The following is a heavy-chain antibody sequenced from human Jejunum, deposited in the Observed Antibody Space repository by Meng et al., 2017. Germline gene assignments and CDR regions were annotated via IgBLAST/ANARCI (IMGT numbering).Heavy chain of an antibody. J-gene: IGHJ4*02. CDR2: ISDSGTT. CDR3: ARDSETYPTYFDY. Sequence: QVQLQEPGPGVVRPSETPSLTCTVSGGSVSSGFIDWSWIRQPPGKGLEWIGYISDSGTTNYNPSLKSRVTMSVDTSKNHFSLKLTSVTAADTAVYFCARDSETYPTYFDYWGQGTLVTVSS. V-gene: IGHV4-61*03. CDR1: GGSVSSGFID. D-gene: IGHD5-24*01.